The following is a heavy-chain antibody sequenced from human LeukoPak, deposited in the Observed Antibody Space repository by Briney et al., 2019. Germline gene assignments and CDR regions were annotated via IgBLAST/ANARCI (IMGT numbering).Heavy chain of an antibody. CDR3: ARRTYSNHFFDY. J-gene: IGHJ4*02. CDR1: GFAFSNCY. D-gene: IGHD4-11*01. V-gene: IGHV3-11*01. CDR2: INESGDSK. Sequence: GGSLRLSCATSGFAFSNCYMGWIRQAPGKGLEWISDINESGDSKFYADSVKGRFTISRDNAKNSLHLQMSSLRAEDTAVYYCARRTYSNHFFDYWGQGTLVTVSS.